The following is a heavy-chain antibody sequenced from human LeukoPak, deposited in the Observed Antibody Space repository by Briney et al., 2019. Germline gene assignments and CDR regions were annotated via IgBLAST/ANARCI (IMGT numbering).Heavy chain of an antibody. V-gene: IGHV4-31*03. J-gene: IGHJ4*02. CDR3: ARSNYGSGSYYNS. CDR2: IYYSGTT. CDR1: GGSISSGGHY. D-gene: IGHD3-10*01. Sequence: SETLSLTCTVSGGSISSGGHYWSWIRQHPGKGLEWIGYIYYSGTTYYNPPLQSRVTISVDTSKNQFSLKLSSVTAADTAVYYCARSNYGSGSYYNSWGQGTLVTVSS.